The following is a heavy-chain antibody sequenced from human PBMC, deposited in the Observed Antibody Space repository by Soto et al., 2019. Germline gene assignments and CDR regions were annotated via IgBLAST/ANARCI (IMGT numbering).Heavy chain of an antibody. Sequence: QPRGSLRPSCAASGFKFINYAMIFFRHSPFKWLEWVSLISATGGGTYYADSVKGRFTISRDNSHNTLYLQVHSLTAEDTAVYYCAKDRRAGGNSAFYFDFWGQGAQVTVSS. CDR1: GFKFINYA. CDR3: AKDRRAGGNSAFYFDF. CDR2: ISATGGGT. D-gene: IGHD3-16*01. J-gene: IGHJ4*02. V-gene: IGHV3-23*01.